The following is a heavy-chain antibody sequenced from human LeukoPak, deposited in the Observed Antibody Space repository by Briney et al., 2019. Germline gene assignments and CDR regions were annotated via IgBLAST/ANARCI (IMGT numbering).Heavy chain of an antibody. J-gene: IGHJ4*02. CDR3: ARGSKVDYDFWSGYSYFDY. D-gene: IGHD3-3*01. CDR1: GGSISSGGYY. V-gene: IGHV4-31*03. CDR2: IYYSGST. Sequence: SETLSLTCTVSGGSISSGGYYWSWIRQHPGKGLKWIGYIYYSGSTYYNPSLKSRVTISVDTSKNQFSLKLSSVTAADTAVYYCARGSKVDYDFWSGYSYFDYWGQGTLVTVSS.